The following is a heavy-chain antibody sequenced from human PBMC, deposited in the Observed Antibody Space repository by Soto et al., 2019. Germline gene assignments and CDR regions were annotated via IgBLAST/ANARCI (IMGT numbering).Heavy chain of an antibody. CDR2: IYWHDDK. CDR3: VRRQRDSGPNGDY. Sequence: QITLKESGPTLVKPTEPLTLTCTFSGFSLSTSGMGVGWIRQPPGKALEWLALIYWHDDKRYSPSLSNRLTVTKDDSKNQVVLTMTDMEPVDTATYYCVRRQRDSGPNGDYWGQGILVTVSS. V-gene: IGHV2-5*01. D-gene: IGHD3-10*01. CDR1: GFSLSTSGMG. J-gene: IGHJ4*02.